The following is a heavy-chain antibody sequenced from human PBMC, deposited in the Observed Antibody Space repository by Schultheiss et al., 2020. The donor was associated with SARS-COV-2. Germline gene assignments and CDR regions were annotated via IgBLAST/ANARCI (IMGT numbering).Heavy chain of an antibody. CDR2: IYYSGST. CDR3: AGDGGNYYYYGMDV. J-gene: IGHJ6*02. CDR1: GDSISSGDYY. V-gene: IGHV4-31*03. D-gene: IGHD3-16*01. Sequence: SQTLSLTCTVSGDSISSGDYYWSWIRQHPGKGLEWIGYIYYSGSTYYNPSLESRVTISVDTSKNQFSLKLSSVTAADTAVYYCAGDGGNYYYYGMDVWGQGTTVTVSS.